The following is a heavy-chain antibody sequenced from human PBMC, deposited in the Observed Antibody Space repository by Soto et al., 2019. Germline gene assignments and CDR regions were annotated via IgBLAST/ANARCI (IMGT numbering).Heavy chain of an antibody. CDR1: GGSFSGYY. CDR2: INHSGST. D-gene: IGHD6-19*01. J-gene: IGHJ4*02. CDR3: AGGYSRGWKV. Sequence: QVQLQQWGAGLLKPSETLSLTCAVYGGSFSGYYWSWIRQPPGKGLEWIGEINHSGSTNYNPSLTRRVPLAVDASTYQFSLKLSSVTAADTAVYCCAGGYSRGWKVWGQGAMVTVSS. V-gene: IGHV4-34*01.